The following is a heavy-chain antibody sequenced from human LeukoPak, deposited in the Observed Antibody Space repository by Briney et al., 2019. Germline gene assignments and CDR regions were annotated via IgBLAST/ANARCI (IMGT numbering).Heavy chain of an antibody. CDR2: ISGSGGST. J-gene: IGHJ3*02. CDR3: AKDLKKEDAFDI. Sequence: GGSLRLSCAASGFTFSSYAMSWVRQAPGKGLEWVSAISGSGGSTYYADSVKGRFTISRDNSKNTLYLQMNSLRAEDTAVYYGAKDLKKEDAFDIWGQGTMVTVSS. V-gene: IGHV3-23*01. CDR1: GFTFSSYA.